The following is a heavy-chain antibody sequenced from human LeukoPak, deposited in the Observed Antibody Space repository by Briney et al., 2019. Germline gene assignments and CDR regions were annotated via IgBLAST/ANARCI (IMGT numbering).Heavy chain of an antibody. CDR1: GYTFTSYG. V-gene: IGHV1-18*01. Sequence: ASVKASCKTSGYTFTSYGISWVRQAPGQGLEWMGWISPYNGDTNYAQKVQGRVTTTTDTSTSTAYMELRSLRADDTAVYYCAREVGTSREFDYWGQGTLVIVSS. J-gene: IGHJ4*02. CDR2: ISPYNGDT. CDR3: AREVGTSREFDY. D-gene: IGHD1-1*01.